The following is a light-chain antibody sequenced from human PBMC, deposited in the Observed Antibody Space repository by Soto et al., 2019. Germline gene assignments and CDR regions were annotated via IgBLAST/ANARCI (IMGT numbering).Light chain of an antibody. Sequence: EIVLTQSPATLSLSPGERATLSCRASQGVSSYLAWYQQKPGQAPRLLIYGTSNRATGIPARFSGGGSGTDFTLTISSLQSEDFAVYYCQQYDKWPRTFGQGTKVDIK. CDR2: GTS. CDR1: QGVSSY. J-gene: IGKJ1*01. CDR3: QQYDKWPRT. V-gene: IGKV3-11*01.